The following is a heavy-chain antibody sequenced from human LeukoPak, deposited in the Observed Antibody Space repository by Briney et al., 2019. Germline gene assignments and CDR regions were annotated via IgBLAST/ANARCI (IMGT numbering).Heavy chain of an antibody. CDR1: GFTVSSNY. V-gene: IGHV3-66*01. CDR3: ARDRSSGESFDY. J-gene: IGHJ4*02. Sequence: GGSLRLSCATSGFTVSSNYMSWVREAPGKGLEWVSVIYSGGSTYYADSVKGRFTISRDNSKNTLYLQMNSLRAEDTAVYYCARDRSSGESFDYWGQGTLVTVSS. D-gene: IGHD3-10*01. CDR2: IYSGGST.